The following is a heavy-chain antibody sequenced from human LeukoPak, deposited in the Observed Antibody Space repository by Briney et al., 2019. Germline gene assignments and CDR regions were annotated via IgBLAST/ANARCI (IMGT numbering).Heavy chain of an antibody. J-gene: IGHJ4*02. Sequence: SETLSLTCTVSSGSIGSDALYWGWIRQSPGKGLEWIGSVHYTRSYSGTTYYNPSLESRVTVSTDRSKTLCSLKLTSVTAADTAVYYCGRVILGEAKSPIDCWGQGTLVTVSS. CDR3: GRVILGEAKSPIDC. D-gene: IGHD3-10*01. CDR1: SGSIGSDALY. V-gene: IGHV4-39*01. CDR2: VHYTRSYSGTT.